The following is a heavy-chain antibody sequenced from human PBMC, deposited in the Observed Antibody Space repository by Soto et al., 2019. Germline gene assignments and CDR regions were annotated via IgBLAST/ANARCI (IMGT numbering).Heavy chain of an antibody. CDR2: ISYDGSNK. D-gene: IGHD2-2*01. V-gene: IGHV3-30*18. CDR1: GFTFSSYG. J-gene: IGHJ6*02. Sequence: GGSLRLSCAASGFTFSSYGMHWVRQSPGKGLEWVAVISYDGSNKYYADSVKGRFTVSRDNSKNTLYLQMNSLRAEDTAVYYCAKDLVVVVPAVPRYYYYYYGMDVWGQGTTVTVS. CDR3: AKDLVVVVPAVPRYYYYYYGMDV.